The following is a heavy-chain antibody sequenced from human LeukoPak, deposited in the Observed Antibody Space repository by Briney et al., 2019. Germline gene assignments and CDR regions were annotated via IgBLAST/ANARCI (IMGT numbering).Heavy chain of an antibody. Sequence: KPSETLSLTCTVSGGSISSSSYYWGWIRQPPGKGLEWIGSIYYSGSTYYNPSLKSRVTISVDTSKNQFSLRLSSVTAADTALYYCARTCRGTYSCLDYWGQGTLVTVSS. CDR3: ARTCRGTYSCLDY. CDR2: IYYSGST. V-gene: IGHV4-39*07. J-gene: IGHJ4*02. CDR1: GGSISSSSYY. D-gene: IGHD1-26*01.